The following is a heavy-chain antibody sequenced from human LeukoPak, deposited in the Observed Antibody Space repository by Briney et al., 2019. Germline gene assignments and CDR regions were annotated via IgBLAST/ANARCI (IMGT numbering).Heavy chain of an antibody. V-gene: IGHV1-2*04. Sequence: ASVKVSRKASGYTFTDHYIHWVRQAPGQGLEWMGWINPNSGGTKYARKFQGLVTMTRDTSIRTAYMELSRLISDDTAVYYCARVAYCTKGVCVNFDYWGQGTLVTVSS. CDR1: GYTFTDHY. D-gene: IGHD2-8*01. J-gene: IGHJ4*02. CDR3: ARVAYCTKGVCVNFDY. CDR2: INPNSGGT.